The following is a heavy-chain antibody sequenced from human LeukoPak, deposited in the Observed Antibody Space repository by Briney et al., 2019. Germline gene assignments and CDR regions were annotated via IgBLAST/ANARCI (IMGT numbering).Heavy chain of an antibody. Sequence: SETLSLTCTVSGGSISSSSYYWGWIRQPPGTGLEWIGSIYYSGSTYYNPSLKSRVTISVDTSKNQFSLKLSSVTAADTAVYYCARHLVGVSLVAGIFDYRGQGTLVTVSS. J-gene: IGHJ4*02. D-gene: IGHD6-19*01. V-gene: IGHV4-39*01. CDR2: IYYSGST. CDR1: GGSISSSSYY. CDR3: ARHLVGVSLVAGIFDY.